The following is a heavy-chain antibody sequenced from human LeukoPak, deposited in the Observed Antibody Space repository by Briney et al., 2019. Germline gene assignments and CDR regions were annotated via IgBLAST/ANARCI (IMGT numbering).Heavy chain of an antibody. Sequence: ASVKVSCKASGYTITGYYMHWVRQAPGQGLEWMGIINPSGGSTSYAQKFQGRVTMTRDTSTSTVYMELSSLRSEDTAVYYCASTASAGGYYLGAYWGQGTLVTVSS. CDR2: INPSGGST. CDR3: ASTASAGGYYLGAY. V-gene: IGHV1-46*01. CDR1: GYTITGYY. D-gene: IGHD3-3*01. J-gene: IGHJ4*02.